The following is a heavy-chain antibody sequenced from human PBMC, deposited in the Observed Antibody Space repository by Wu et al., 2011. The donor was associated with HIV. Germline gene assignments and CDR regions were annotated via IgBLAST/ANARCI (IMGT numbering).Heavy chain of an antibody. J-gene: IGHJ3*02. Sequence: QVHLVQSGAEVKKPGSSVKVSCKASGGTFNSYGISWVRQAPGQGLEWMGGIIPMFGTAKYAQKFQGRVTITADKSTSTAYMELSSLRSEDTAVYYCARAVTGTRGAFDIWGQRANGHRLF. CDR3: ARAVTGTRGAFDI. CDR2: IIPMFGTA. CDR1: GGTFNSYG. V-gene: IGHV1-69*06. D-gene: IGHD1-7*01.